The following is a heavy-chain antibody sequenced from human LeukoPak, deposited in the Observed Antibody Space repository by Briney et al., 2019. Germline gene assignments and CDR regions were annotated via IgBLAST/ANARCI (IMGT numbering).Heavy chain of an antibody. Sequence: GGSLRLSCAASGFTVSSNYMSWVRQAPGKGLEWVSVIYSGGSTSYADSVKGRFTISRDNSKNTVDLQMNSLRAEDTAVYYCASGPGGSYDYWGQGTLVTVSS. V-gene: IGHV3-53*01. CDR2: IYSGGST. CDR1: GFTVSSNY. J-gene: IGHJ4*02. CDR3: ASGPGGSYDY. D-gene: IGHD1-26*01.